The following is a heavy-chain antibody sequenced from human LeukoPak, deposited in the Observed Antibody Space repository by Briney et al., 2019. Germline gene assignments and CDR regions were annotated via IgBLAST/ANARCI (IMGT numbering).Heavy chain of an antibody. CDR3: ARGPMVRGVIWTYYFDY. D-gene: IGHD3-10*01. Sequence: ASVKVSCKASGYTFTSYGISWVRQAPGQGLEWMGWISAYNGNTNYAQKLQGRVTMTTDTSTSTAYMELRSLRSDDTAVYYCARGPMVRGVIWTYYFDYWGQGTLVTVSS. J-gene: IGHJ4*02. CDR1: GYTFTSYG. CDR2: ISAYNGNT. V-gene: IGHV1-18*01.